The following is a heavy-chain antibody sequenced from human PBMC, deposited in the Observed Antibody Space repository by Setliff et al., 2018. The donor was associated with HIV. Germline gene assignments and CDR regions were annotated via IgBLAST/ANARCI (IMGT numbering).Heavy chain of an antibody. CDR2: ISWNSGGI. V-gene: IGHV3-9*01. CDR1: RFTFDDYA. CDR3: AKDTLPASARGSSMDV. J-gene: IGHJ6*03. Sequence: GGSLRLSCAASRFTFDDYAMHWIRQAPGKGLEWVSGISWNSGGILYADSVKGRFTISRDNAKNSLYLQINSLRVEDTALYYCAKDTLPASARGSSMDVWGKGTTVTVSS.